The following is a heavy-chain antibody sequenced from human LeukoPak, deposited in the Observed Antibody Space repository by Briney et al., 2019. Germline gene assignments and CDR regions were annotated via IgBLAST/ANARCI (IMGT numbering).Heavy chain of an antibody. D-gene: IGHD3-10*01. J-gene: IGHJ4*02. V-gene: IGHV3-30*18. CDR1: GFTFSSYG. Sequence: GRSLRLSCAASGFTFSSYGMHWVRQAPGKGLEWVAVISRDGSNTYSADSVQGRFTISRDNSKNTLYLQMNSLRAEDTAVYYCAKALYGSGSYWDPNFDYWGQGTLVSVSS. CDR3: AKALYGSGSYWDPNFDY. CDR2: ISRDGSNT.